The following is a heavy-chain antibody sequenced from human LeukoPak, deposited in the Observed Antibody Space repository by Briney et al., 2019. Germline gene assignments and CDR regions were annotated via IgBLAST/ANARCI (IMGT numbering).Heavy chain of an antibody. CDR3: VSPVRDY. CDR1: GFTVSSNY. CDR2: ITGSGGST. J-gene: IGHJ4*02. Sequence: GGSLRLSCAASGFTVSSNYMSWVRQAPGKGLEWVSTITGSGGSTYYADSVKGRFTISRDNSKNTLYLQMNSLRAEDTAVYYCVSPVRDYWGQGTLVTVSS. V-gene: IGHV3-23*01.